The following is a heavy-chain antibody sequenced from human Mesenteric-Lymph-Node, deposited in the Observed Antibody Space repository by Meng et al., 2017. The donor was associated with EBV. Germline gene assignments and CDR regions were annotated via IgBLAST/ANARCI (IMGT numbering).Heavy chain of an antibody. CDR1: GGSFSGDY. CDR3: ARTIAGEYGDYVVPLDY. J-gene: IGHJ4*02. CDR2: INAGEST. D-gene: IGHD4-17*01. Sequence: VQLQQWGPGLLKPSETLSLTCAVYGGSFSGDYWTWIHQPPGKGLEWIGEINAGESTNYNPSLKSRVTMSIDTSKNQFSLKLSSVTAADTAVYYCARTIAGEYGDYVVPLDYWGQGTLVTVSS. V-gene: IGHV4-34*01.